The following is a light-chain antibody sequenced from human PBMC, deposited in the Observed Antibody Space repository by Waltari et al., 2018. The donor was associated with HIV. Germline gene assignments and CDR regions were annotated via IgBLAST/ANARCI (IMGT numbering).Light chain of an antibody. V-gene: IGLV5-45*02. Sequence: QAVLTQPSSLSPSPGASASLTCTLRSGLHVDTYRLCWYQQKPGSPPQYLLNYKSDSVKQQGSGVPSRFSGSKDASANAGTLLISGLRSEDEADYYCMIWHSSAWVFGGGTKLTVL. CDR2: YKSDSVK. CDR3: MIWHSSAWV. J-gene: IGLJ3*02. CDR1: SGLHVDTYR.